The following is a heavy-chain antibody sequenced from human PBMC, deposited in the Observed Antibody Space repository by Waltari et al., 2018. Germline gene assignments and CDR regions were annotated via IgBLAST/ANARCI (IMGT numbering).Heavy chain of an antibody. CDR1: GYTFTHDY. CDR3: ARGFGVLPGY. D-gene: IGHD3-10*01. V-gene: IGHV1-2*02. CDR2: INPNNGNT. Sequence: QVQLVQSGAEVKRPGASVVVSCKTSGYTFTHDYIHWVRQAPGRGLESMGWINPNNGNTKLIERFQGRVTLTGDTSTSTVYMQLSSPTSDDAAIYFWARGFGVLPGYWGQGTLVTVSS. J-gene: IGHJ4*02.